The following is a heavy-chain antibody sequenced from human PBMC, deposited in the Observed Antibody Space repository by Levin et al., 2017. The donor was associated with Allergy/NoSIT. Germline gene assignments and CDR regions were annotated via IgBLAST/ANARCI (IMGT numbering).Heavy chain of an antibody. CDR3: ARGAGRDGYQFA. CDR1: GGSISGSY. V-gene: IGHV4-59*01. Sequence: SETLSLICTVSGGSISGSYWSWVRQPPGKGLEWIGYILYGGGTNYSPSLSSRVTISLDSSKNQFSLKVRSVTAADTDMYYCARGAGRDGYQFARGQGTLVNVSA. CDR2: ILYGGGT. D-gene: IGHD5-24*01. J-gene: IGHJ4*02.